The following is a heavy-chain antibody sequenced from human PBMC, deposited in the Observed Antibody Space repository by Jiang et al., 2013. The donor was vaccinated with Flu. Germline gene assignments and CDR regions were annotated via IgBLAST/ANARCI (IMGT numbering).Heavy chain of an antibody. D-gene: IGHD6-13*01. Sequence: GAEVKKPGESLRISCQGSGNSFGSYWISWVRQMPGKGLEWMGRIDPSDSYTNYSPSFQGHVIISVDKSISTAYLQWSSLKASDTAIYYCARLQLQQLGSGTDYWGPGNPGHRLL. V-gene: IGHV5-10-1*01. CDR2: IDPSDSYT. CDR1: GNSFGSYW. J-gene: IGHJ4*02. CDR3: ARLQLQQLGSGTDY.